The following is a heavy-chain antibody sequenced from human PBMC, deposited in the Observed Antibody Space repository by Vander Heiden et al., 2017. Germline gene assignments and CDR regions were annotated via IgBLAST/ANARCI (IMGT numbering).Heavy chain of an antibody. J-gene: IGHJ5*02. V-gene: IGHV3-53*01. CDR1: GFLVTSYY. D-gene: IGHD3-16*01. CDR2: IHTSGET. Sequence: EVSLVESGGGLIQPGGSLRLSCEGDGFLVTSYYMAWVRQAPGKGLEWLSLIHTSGETYDSDAVKGRCTSSRGKVKNTVYLQIDDPSGDDAAVYYCARGGFGNKKANPFDHCGQGALVTVS. CDR3: ARGGFGNKKANPFDH.